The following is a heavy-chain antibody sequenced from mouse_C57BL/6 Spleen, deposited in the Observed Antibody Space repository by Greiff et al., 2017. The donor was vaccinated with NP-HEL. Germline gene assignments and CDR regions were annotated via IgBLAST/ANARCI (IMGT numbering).Heavy chain of an antibody. CDR3: ASHITTVVADYYAMDY. J-gene: IGHJ4*01. CDR2: ISSGGSYT. V-gene: IGHV5-6*01. Sequence: EVQLVESGGDLVKPGGSLKLSCAASGFTFSSYGMSWVRQTPDKRLEWVATISSGGSYTYYPDSVKGRFTISRDNAKNTLYLQMSILKSEDTAMYYCASHITTVVADYYAMDYWGQGTSVTVSS. D-gene: IGHD1-1*01. CDR1: GFTFSSYG.